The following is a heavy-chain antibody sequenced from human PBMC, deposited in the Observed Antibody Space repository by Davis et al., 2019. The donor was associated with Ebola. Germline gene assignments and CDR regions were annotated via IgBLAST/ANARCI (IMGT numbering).Heavy chain of an antibody. D-gene: IGHD6-19*01. V-gene: IGHV3-7*01. CDR1: GLTFSTYW. CDR2: IKGDGSET. CDR3: AGGSGWLIDH. Sequence: PGGSLRLSCSASGLTFSTYWMNWVRRAPGKGLAWVANIKGDGSETRYVDSVKGRFTISRDNAKDSLYLEMNNLRDDDTAVYYCAGGSGWLIDHWGQGTLVTVSS. J-gene: IGHJ4*02.